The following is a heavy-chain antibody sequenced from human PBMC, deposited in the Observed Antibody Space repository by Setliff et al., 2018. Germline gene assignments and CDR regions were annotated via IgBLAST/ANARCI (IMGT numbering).Heavy chain of an antibody. D-gene: IGHD2-2*01. V-gene: IGHV3-73*01. Sequence: GGSLRLSCAASEFSLSDFHMHWVRQAPGKGLEWVGRVRRNTNSYATAYSASLKGRFTISRDDSKNTAYLQMNSLQSEDTAVYYCARRGVGMGMDVWGKGTTVTVSS. J-gene: IGHJ6*03. CDR2: VRRNTNSYAT. CDR3: ARRGVGMGMDV. CDR1: EFSLSDFH.